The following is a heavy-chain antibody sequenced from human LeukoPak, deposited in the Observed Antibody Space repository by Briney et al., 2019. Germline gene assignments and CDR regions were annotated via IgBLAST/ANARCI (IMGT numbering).Heavy chain of an antibody. CDR2: IYGGGTT. D-gene: IGHD1-26*01. J-gene: IGHJ4*02. CDR3: ARDPGPSVGF. CDR1: GFPVSSSY. Sequence: PGGSLRPPCAASGFPVSSSYMYWVRQAPGRGLGWVSVIYGGGTTYYAGSVKGRFTISRDNSKNTLYLQMNSLRAEDTAVYYCARDPGPSVGFWGQGTLVTVSS. V-gene: IGHV3-66*01.